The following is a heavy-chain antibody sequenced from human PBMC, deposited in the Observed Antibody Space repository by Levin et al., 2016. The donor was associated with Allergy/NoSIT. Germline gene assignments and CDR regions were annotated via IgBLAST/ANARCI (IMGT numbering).Heavy chain of an antibody. Sequence: WIRQPPGKGLEWIGYLYYTGSTAYNSSLKSRVTISLDTSKTQFSLKLTSVTAADTAVYYCARGHYCSSSTCNPGHFDYWGQGTLVTVSS. CDR2: LYYTGST. D-gene: IGHD2-2*01. V-gene: IGHV4-59*01. J-gene: IGHJ4*02. CDR3: ARGHYCSSSTCNPGHFDY.